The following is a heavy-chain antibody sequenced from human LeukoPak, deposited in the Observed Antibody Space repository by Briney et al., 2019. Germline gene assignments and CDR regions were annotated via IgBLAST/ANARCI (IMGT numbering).Heavy chain of an antibody. CDR2: IRYDGSNK. V-gene: IGHV3-30*02. J-gene: IGHJ6*03. CDR1: GFTFSSYG. CDR3: ARDQSSGYDYYYYYYMDV. Sequence: GGSLRLSCAASGFTFSSYGVHWVRQAPGKGLEWVAFIRYDGSNKYYADSVKGRFTISRDNAKNSLYLQMNSLRAEDTAVYYCARDQSSGYDYYYYYYMDVWGKGTTVTVSS. D-gene: IGHD5-12*01.